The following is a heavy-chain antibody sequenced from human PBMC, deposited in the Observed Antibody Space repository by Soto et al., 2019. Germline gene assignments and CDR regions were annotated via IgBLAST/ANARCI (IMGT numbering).Heavy chain of an antibody. CDR2: IYHSGST. D-gene: IGHD3-22*01. V-gene: IGHV4-30-2*01. CDR1: GGSISSGGYS. J-gene: IGHJ6*02. Sequence: PSETLSLTCAVSGGSISSGGYSWSWIRQPPGKGLEWIGYIYHSGSTYYNPSLKSRVTISVDRSKNQFSLKLSSVTAADTAVYYCARRKTEYPYDRNDGMDVWGQGTMVTVSS. CDR3: ARRKTEYPYDRNDGMDV.